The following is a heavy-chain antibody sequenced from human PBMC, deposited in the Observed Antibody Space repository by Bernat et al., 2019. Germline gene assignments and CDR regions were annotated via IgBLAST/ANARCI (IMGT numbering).Heavy chain of an antibody. V-gene: IGHV4-59*08. CDR3: ARSSIGYTWGPD. CDR2: ISDSGST. J-gene: IGHJ1*01. D-gene: IGHD3-16*01. CDR1: GAPISSYY. Sequence: QVQLQESGPGLVKPSETLSLTCSVSGAPISSYYWSWIRQPPGKGLEWIGHISDSGSTKYRPSLKSRVTISVDTSRNQVSLQVTSVTAADTAVYYCARSSIGYTWGPDWGQGTLVTVST.